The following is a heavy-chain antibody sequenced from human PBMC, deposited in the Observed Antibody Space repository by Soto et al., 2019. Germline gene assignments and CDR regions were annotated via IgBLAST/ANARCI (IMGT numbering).Heavy chain of an antibody. Sequence: ASVKVSCKASGYTFTGYYMHWVRQAPGQGLEWMGWINPNSGGTNYAQKFQGRATMTRDTSISTAYMELSRLGSDDTAVYYCARAVYSSGWYDDYWGQGTLVTVSS. CDR3: ARAVYSSGWYDDY. CDR1: GYTFTGYY. D-gene: IGHD6-19*01. V-gene: IGHV1-2*02. CDR2: INPNSGGT. J-gene: IGHJ4*02.